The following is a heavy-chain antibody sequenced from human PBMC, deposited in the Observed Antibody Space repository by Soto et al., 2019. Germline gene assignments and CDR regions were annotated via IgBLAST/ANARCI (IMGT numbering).Heavy chain of an antibody. CDR2: ISSSSSYI. V-gene: IGHV3-21*01. D-gene: IGHD2-2*01. CDR3: ARGRDIVVVPAAIPYYYYYGMDV. J-gene: IGHJ6*02. CDR1: VFPFISYS. Sequence: ARSLRLSCAASVFPFISYSMNWVRPAPGKGLEWVSSISSSSSYIYYADSVKGRFTISRDNAKNSLYLQMNSLRAEDTAVYYCARGRDIVVVPAAIPYYYYYGMDVWGQGTTVTVSS.